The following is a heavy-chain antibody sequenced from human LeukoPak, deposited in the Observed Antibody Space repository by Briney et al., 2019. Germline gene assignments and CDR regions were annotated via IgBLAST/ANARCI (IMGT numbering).Heavy chain of an antibody. CDR3: ARGRVSMDV. D-gene: IGHD6-13*01. V-gene: IGHV4-34*01. J-gene: IGHJ6*02. CDR2: INHSGST. Sequence: SETLSLTCAVYGGSFSGYYWSWIRQPPGKGLEWIGEINHSGSTNYNPSLKSRVTISVDTSKNQFSLKLSSVTAADTAVYYCARGRVSMDVWGQGTMVTVSS. CDR1: GGSFSGYY.